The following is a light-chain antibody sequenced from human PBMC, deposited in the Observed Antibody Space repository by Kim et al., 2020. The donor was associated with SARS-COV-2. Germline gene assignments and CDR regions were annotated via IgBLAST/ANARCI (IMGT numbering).Light chain of an antibody. J-gene: IGLJ3*02. CDR2: DNN. CDR3: ETWDSSLSVWL. CDR1: SSNIGTNY. Sequence: GQKVTISGSGSSSNIGTNYVSRYQQRPGTVPKVLIYDNNKRPSGIPDRFSGSKSGTSGTLDITGLQTGDEADYYCETWDSSLSVWLFGGGTKVTVL. V-gene: IGLV1-51*01.